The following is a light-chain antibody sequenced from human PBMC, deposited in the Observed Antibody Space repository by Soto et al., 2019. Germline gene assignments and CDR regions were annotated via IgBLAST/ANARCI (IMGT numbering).Light chain of an antibody. CDR2: DVT. CDR3: CSYAGSYKGYV. J-gene: IGLJ1*01. Sequence: QSALTQPRSVSGSPGQSVTISCTGTSSDVGRYNYVSWYQQLPGKAPKLMIYDVTKRSSGVPDRFSGSKSGNTASLTISGLQAEDEADYYCCSYAGSYKGYVFGTGTKLTVL. V-gene: IGLV2-11*01. CDR1: SSDVGRYNY.